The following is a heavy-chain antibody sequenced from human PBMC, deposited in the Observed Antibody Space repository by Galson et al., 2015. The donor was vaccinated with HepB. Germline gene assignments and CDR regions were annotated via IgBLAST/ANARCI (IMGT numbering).Heavy chain of an antibody. Sequence: ETLSLTCTVSGGSISSSSYYWGWIRQPPGKGLEWIGSIYYSGSTYYNPSLKSRVTISVDTSKNQFSLKLSSVTAADTAVYYCARHVLNCSGGSCYSLHWFDPWGQGTLVTVSS. CDR2: IYYSGST. D-gene: IGHD2-15*01. CDR1: GGSISSSSYY. J-gene: IGHJ5*02. V-gene: IGHV4-39*01. CDR3: ARHVLNCSGGSCYSLHWFDP.